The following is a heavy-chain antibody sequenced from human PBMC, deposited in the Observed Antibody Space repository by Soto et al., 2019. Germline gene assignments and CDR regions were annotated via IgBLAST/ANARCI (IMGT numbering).Heavy chain of an antibody. D-gene: IGHD1-26*01. CDR1: GGSISVYY. Sequence: QVQLQESGPGQVKPSETLSLTCTISGGSISVYYWSWVRQPPGHELEWIGYIYASGSPYYNPSLRSRVTISADTSKNQISLKLTSSTAADTAVYYCARGVGSSPPRYWGRGTLVTVSS. V-gene: IGHV4-59*01. CDR3: ARGVGSSPPRY. J-gene: IGHJ4*02. CDR2: IYASGSP.